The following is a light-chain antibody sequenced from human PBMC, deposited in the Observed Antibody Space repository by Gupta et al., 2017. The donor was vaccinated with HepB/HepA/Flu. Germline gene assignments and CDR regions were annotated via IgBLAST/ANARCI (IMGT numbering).Light chain of an antibody. J-gene: IGLJ3*02. CDR2: DVS. V-gene: IGLV2-14*03. Sequence: QSALTQPASVSGSPGQSITISCIGTSSDVGGYKSVSWYQQHPGKAPKLMIYDVSDRPSGVSNRFSGSKSGNTASLTISGLQAEDEADYYCKSYTTSSTWVFGGGTKLTVL. CDR3: KSYTTSSTWV. CDR1: SSDVGGYKS.